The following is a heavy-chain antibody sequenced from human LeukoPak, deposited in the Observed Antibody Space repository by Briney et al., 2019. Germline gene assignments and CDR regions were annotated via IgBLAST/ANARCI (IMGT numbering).Heavy chain of an antibody. V-gene: IGHV1-69*13. CDR2: IIPIFGTA. CDR3: ARSPLRGYDYN. Sequence: SVKVSCKASGYSFTGYYMHWVRQAPGQGLEWMGGIIPIFGTANYAQKFQGRVTITADESTSTAYMELSSLRSEDTAVYYCARSPLRGYDYNWGQGTLVTVSS. D-gene: IGHD5-12*01. CDR1: GYSFTGYY. J-gene: IGHJ4*02.